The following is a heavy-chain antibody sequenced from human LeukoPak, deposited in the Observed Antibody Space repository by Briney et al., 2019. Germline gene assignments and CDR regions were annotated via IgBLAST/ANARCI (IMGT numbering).Heavy chain of an antibody. CDR2: IKQDGSEK. CDR3: ARSPTSWYFDF. V-gene: IGHV3-7*01. CDR1: GFTFSSYW. Sequence: PGGSLRLSCAASGFTFSSYWMSWVRQAPGKGLEWVANIKQDGSEKYYVDSVKGRFTISRDDAKNSLYLQMNSLRPEDTSVYFCARSPTSWYFDFWGQGTLVTVSS. J-gene: IGHJ4*02. D-gene: IGHD2-2*01.